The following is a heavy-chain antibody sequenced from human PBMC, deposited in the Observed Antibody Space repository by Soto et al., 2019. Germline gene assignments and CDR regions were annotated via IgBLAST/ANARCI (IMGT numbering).Heavy chain of an antibody. J-gene: IGHJ6*02. CDR3: AREGYDFWSGYYTPYYYYGMDV. CDR2: IYHSGST. D-gene: IGHD3-3*01. Sequence: SEPLSLTFAVSGYSISSGYYWGWIRQPPVKVLEWIGSIYHSGSTYYNPSLKSRVTISVDTSKNQFSLKLSSVTAADTAVYYCAREGYDFWSGYYTPYYYYGMDVWGQGTTVTVS. CDR1: GYSISSGYY. V-gene: IGHV4-38-2*02.